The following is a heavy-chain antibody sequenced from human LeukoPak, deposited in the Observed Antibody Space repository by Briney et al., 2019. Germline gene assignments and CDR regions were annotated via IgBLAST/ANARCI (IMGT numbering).Heavy chain of an antibody. J-gene: IGHJ4*02. CDR2: INPSGGST. CDR1: GPTCCSYA. Sequence: SVKLSCTASGPTCCSYAISWVRQAPGQGLEWRGIINPSGGSTSYAQKFQGRVTMTRDTPTSTVYMELSSLRSEDTGVYYCARRMVRVVTEYFFDYWGERTLVTVSS. CDR3: ARRMVRVVTEYFFDY. D-gene: IGHD3-10*01. V-gene: IGHV1-46*01.